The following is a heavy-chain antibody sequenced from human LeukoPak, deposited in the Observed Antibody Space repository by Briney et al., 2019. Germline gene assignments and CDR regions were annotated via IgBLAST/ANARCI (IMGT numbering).Heavy chain of an antibody. D-gene: IGHD5-12*01. J-gene: IGHJ4*02. CDR2: IISSSTYI. CDR1: GFTFSSYT. Sequence: GGSLRLSCVASGFTFSSYTMNWVRQAPGKGLEWVSSIISSSTYISYADSVKGRFTISRDNSKNMLYLQMNSLRAEDTAVYCCAKVPYLRLPYYFDYWGQGTLVTVSS. V-gene: IGHV3-21*04. CDR3: AKVPYLRLPYYFDY.